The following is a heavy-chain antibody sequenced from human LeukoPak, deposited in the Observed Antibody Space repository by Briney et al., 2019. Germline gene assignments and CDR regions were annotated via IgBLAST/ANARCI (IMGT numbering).Heavy chain of an antibody. D-gene: IGHD3-3*01. CDR1: GFTFSSYA. J-gene: IGHJ5*02. V-gene: IGHV3-23*01. CDR3: AKVPPSPGLFGVVTLSHWFDP. CDR2: ISVSGGST. Sequence: GGSLRLSCAASGFTFSSYAMSWVRQAPGKGLEWVSSISVSGGSTYYADSVKGRFTISRDNSKNTLYLQMNSLRAEDTAVYYCAKVPPSPGLFGVVTLSHWFDPWGQGTLVTVSS.